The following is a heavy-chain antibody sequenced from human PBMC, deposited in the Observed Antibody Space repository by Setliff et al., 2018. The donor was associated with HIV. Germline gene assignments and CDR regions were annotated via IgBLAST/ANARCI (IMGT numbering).Heavy chain of an antibody. CDR2: IYYSGST. Sequence: SETLSLTCTVSGVSISSSSYYWGWIRQPPGKGREWIGSIYYSGSTYYNPSLKSRVTFSVDMSKTQVSLKLTSVTAADTGVYFCAAGGRRDGYNLGFGYWGQGTLVTVSS. V-gene: IGHV4-39*07. D-gene: IGHD5-12*01. CDR1: GVSISSSSYY. J-gene: IGHJ4*02. CDR3: AAGGRRDGYNLGFGY.